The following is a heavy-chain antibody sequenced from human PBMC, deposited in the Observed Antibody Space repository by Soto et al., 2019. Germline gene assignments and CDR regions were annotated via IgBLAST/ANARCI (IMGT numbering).Heavy chain of an antibody. Sequence: SETLSLTCTVSGGSISSFYWSWIRQPAGKGLEWIGRIYTSGSTNYNPSLKSRVTMSVDTSKNQFSLKLSSVTAADTAVYYCARGPITIFGGLGNWFDPWGQGTLVTVSS. CDR2: IYTSGST. J-gene: IGHJ5*02. D-gene: IGHD3-3*01. V-gene: IGHV4-4*07. CDR1: GGSISSFY. CDR3: ARGPITIFGGLGNWFDP.